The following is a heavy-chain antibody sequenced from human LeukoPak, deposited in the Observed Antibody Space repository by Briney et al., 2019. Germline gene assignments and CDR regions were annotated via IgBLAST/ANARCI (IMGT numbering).Heavy chain of an antibody. CDR2: FNPRDAST. J-gene: IGHJ4*02. V-gene: IGHV1-46*01. Sequence: ASVKVSCKASGYTFTSYYMHWVRQAPGQGLEWMGIFNPRDASTRYAQNFHGRVTLTRDTLTTTVYMELSSLRSEDTAVYYCAREPAGAKNFDSWGQGTLVTVSS. CDR1: GYTFTSYY. CDR3: AREPAGAKNFDS. D-gene: IGHD2-2*01.